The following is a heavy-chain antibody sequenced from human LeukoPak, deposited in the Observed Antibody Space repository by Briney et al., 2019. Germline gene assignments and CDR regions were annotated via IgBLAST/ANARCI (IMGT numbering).Heavy chain of an antibody. Sequence: ASVKASCKASGYTFTSYYMHWVRQAPGQGLEWMGGIIPIFGTANYAQKSQGRVTITADESTSTAYMELSSLRSEDTAVYYCARGALEMATITGYFDYWGQGTLVTVSS. CDR2: IIPIFGTA. J-gene: IGHJ4*02. D-gene: IGHD5-24*01. CDR3: ARGALEMATITGYFDY. CDR1: GYTFTSYY. V-gene: IGHV1-69*13.